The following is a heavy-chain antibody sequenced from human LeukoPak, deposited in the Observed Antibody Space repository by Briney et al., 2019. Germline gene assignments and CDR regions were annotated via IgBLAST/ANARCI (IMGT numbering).Heavy chain of an antibody. V-gene: IGHV3-9*01. CDR1: GFTFTDYA. J-gene: IGHJ4*02. CDR3: AKDIWPQLALFDY. D-gene: IGHD6-13*01. CDR2: ISWNSGTI. Sequence: GGSLRLSCAASGFTFTDYAMHWVRQAPGKGLEWVSGISWNSGTIGYADSVKGRFTISRDNAKNSLYLQMNSLRAEDTASYYCAKDIWPQLALFDYWGQGTLVTVSS.